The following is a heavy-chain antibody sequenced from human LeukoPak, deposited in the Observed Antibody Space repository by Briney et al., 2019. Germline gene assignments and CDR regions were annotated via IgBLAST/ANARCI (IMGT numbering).Heavy chain of an antibody. CDR1: GGSFSSYY. D-gene: IGHD3-10*01. Sequence: SETLSLTCAVYGGSFSSYYWSWIRPPAGKGLEWIGRIYTSGSTNYNPSLKSRVTMSVDTSKNQFSLKLSSVTAADTAVYYCARGTQVWFGQQNWFDPWGQGTLVTVSS. CDR3: ARGTQVWFGQQNWFDP. CDR2: IYTSGST. V-gene: IGHV4-59*10. J-gene: IGHJ5*02.